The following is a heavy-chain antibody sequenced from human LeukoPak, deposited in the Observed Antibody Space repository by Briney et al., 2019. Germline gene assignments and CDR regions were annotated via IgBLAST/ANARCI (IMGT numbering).Heavy chain of an antibody. V-gene: IGHV1-18*01. CDR2: ISAYNGNT. CDR1: GYTFTSYG. Sequence: ASVKVSCKASGYTFTSYGISWVRQAPGQGLEWMGWISAYNGNTNYAQKLQGRVTMTTDTSTSTAYMELRSLRSDDTAVCYCAGDQNGSGWRTTSNWFDPWGQGTLVTVSS. J-gene: IGHJ5*02. D-gene: IGHD6-19*01. CDR3: AGDQNGSGWRTTSNWFDP.